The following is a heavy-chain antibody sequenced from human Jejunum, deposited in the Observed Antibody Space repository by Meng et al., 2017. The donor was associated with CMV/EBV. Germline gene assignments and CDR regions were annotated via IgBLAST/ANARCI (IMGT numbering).Heavy chain of an antibody. Sequence: QLPASVHGLGKPPQPLSLTLTVSVASIIRADYYSSSCCQPQWRGQVWCSEIYYSGVTYNSPSLKSRLAISIDTSTNKFSLRLESVTAADTAASYCDRVRYSYGHGGDWGQGILVTVSS. CDR1: VASIIRADYY. V-gene: IGHV4-30-4*08. D-gene: IGHD5-18*01. CDR2: IYYSGVT. J-gene: IGHJ4*02. CDR3: DRVRYSYGHGGD.